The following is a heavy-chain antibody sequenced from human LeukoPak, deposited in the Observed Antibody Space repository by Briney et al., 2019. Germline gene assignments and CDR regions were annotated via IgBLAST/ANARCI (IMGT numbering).Heavy chain of an antibody. J-gene: IGHJ5*02. CDR1: GASISSSSYY. CDR3: ARQAVLMYYYGSGSYPDWFDP. Sequence: SETLSLTCTVSGASISSSSYYWGWIRQPPGKGLEWIGSIYYSGTTYYNPSLKSRVTISVDTSKNQFSLKLSSVTAADTAVYYCARQAVLMYYYGSGSYPDWFDPWGQGTLVTASS. CDR2: IYYSGTT. D-gene: IGHD3-10*01. V-gene: IGHV4-39*01.